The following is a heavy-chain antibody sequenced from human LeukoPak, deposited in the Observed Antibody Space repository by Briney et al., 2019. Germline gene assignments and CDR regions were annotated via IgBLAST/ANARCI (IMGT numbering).Heavy chain of an antibody. J-gene: IGHJ6*03. CDR2: IIPIFGTA. CDR1: GGTFSSYA. V-gene: IGHV1-69*05. Sequence: SVKVSCKASGGTFSSYAISWVRQAPRQGLEWMGRIIPIFGTANYAQKFQGRVTITTDESTSTAYMELSSLRSEDTAVYYCARELGLVRHYYYYYMDVWGKGTTVTVSS. D-gene: IGHD3/OR15-3a*01. CDR3: ARELGLVRHYYYYYMDV.